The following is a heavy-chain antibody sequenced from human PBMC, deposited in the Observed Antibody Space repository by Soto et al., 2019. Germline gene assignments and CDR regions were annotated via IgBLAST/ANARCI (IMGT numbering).Heavy chain of an antibody. D-gene: IGHD6-13*01. CDR2: ISGRGGST. V-gene: IGHV3-23*01. CDR3: AKRYSSSWKTFDF. J-gene: IGHJ4*02. CDR1: VVPSGGNA. Sequence: RGPLRPSSLASVVPSGGNAMSWVRRPPGKELEWVSAISGRGGSTYYADSVKGWFTISRDNSTNTLCQQVNSLRTAGTAVSYCAKRYSSSWKTFDFWGQGTQVTGSS.